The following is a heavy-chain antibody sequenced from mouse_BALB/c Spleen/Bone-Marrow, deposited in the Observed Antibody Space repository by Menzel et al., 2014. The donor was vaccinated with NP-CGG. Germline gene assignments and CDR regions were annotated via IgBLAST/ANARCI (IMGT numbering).Heavy chain of an antibody. D-gene: IGHD2-14*01. CDR3: ARAAYRYDVTWFAY. CDR1: GFSLTSYG. CDR2: IWAGGST. J-gene: IGHJ3*01. Sequence: VQLQQSGPGLVAPSQSLSIPCTVSGFSLTSYGVHWVRQPPGKGLEWLGVIWAGGSTNYNSALMSRLSISKDNSKSQVFLKMNSLQTDDTAMYYCARAAYRYDVTWFAYWGQGTLVTVSA. V-gene: IGHV2-9*02.